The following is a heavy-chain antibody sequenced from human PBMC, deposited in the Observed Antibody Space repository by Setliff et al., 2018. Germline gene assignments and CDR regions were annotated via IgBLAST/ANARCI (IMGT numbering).Heavy chain of an antibody. V-gene: IGHV1-18*01. D-gene: IGHD2-8*01. J-gene: IGHJ4*02. CDR1: GYTFTESI. CDR3: LRLVRYCSRTSCQRTSGDEV. CDR2: IGVYSGNT. Sequence: GASVKVSCKASGYTFTESIVSWVRQAPGQGLEWLGWIGVYSGNTYTAQRFQGRVTMTTDTSTNMAYLKLRGLRSDDTAVYYCLRLVRYCSRTSCQRTSGDEVWGQGTLVTVSS.